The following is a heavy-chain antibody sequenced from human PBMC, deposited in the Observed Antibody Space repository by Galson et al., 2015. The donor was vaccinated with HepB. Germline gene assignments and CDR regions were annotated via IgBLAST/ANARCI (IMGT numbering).Heavy chain of an antibody. CDR3: ARSRRVDGGYNFHYYYGMDV. D-gene: IGHD5-24*01. CDR2: INHSGST. Sequence: SEPLSLTCAVYGGSFSGYYWSWIRQPPGKGLEWIGEINHSGSTNYNPSLKSRVTISVDTSKNQFSLKLSSVTAADTAVYYCARSRRVDGGYNFHYYYGMDVWGQGTTVTVSS. V-gene: IGHV4-34*01. J-gene: IGHJ6*02. CDR1: GGSFSGYY.